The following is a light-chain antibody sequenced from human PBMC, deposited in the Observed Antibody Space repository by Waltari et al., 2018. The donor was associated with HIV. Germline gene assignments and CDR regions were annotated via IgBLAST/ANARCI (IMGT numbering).Light chain of an antibody. CDR1: SSDVGSYNL. CDR2: EGS. CDR3: CSYTGSSTRRPYV. J-gene: IGLJ1*01. Sequence: QSALTQPASVSGSPGQSITISCTGTSSDVGSYNLVSWYQQHPGKAPKVMIYEGSKRPSGVSNGCSGSKSGNTASRTISGLQAEDEADYYCCSYTGSSTRRPYVFGTGTKVTVL. V-gene: IGLV2-23*01.